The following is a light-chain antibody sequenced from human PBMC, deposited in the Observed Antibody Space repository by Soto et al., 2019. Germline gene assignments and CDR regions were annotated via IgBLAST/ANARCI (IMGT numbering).Light chain of an antibody. CDR2: DSS. J-gene: IGKJ5*01. Sequence: DIQITHFPSTLCASVLYRVTITCRASQKISSWLAWYQQKPGRAPKLLIYDSSSLESGVPSRFSGSGSGTEFRLTISTMQPDDFATYYCQQYDSFSVTFGQGTRLEI. V-gene: IGKV1-5*01. CDR3: QQYDSFSVT. CDR1: QKISSW.